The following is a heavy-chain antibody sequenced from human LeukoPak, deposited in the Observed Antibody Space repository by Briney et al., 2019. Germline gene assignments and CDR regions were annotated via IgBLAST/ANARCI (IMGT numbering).Heavy chain of an antibody. CDR3: ARAGTYYYDSSGKTYDVPYYYYYMDV. V-gene: IGHV4-34*01. CDR2: INHSGST. J-gene: IGHJ6*03. CDR1: GGSFSGYY. D-gene: IGHD3-22*01. Sequence: SETLSLTCAVYGGSFSGYYWSWIRQPPGKGLEWIGEINHSGSTNYNPSLKSRVTISVDTSKNQFSLKLSSVTAADTAVYYCARAGTYYYDSSGKTYDVPYYYYYMDVWGKGTTATVSS.